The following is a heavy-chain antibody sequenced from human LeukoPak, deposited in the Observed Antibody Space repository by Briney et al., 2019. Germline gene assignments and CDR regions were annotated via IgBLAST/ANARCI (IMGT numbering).Heavy chain of an antibody. CDR3: ARGSYYGSGSSYYFDY. J-gene: IGHJ4*02. CDR1: GGSISSYY. V-gene: IGHV4-59*01. CDR2: IYYSGST. D-gene: IGHD3-10*01. Sequence: SETPSLTCTVSGGSISSYYWSWIRQPPGKGLEWIGYIYYSGSTNYNPSLKSRVTISVDTSKNQFSLKLSSVTAADTAVYYCARGSYYGSGSSYYFDYWGQGTLVTVSS.